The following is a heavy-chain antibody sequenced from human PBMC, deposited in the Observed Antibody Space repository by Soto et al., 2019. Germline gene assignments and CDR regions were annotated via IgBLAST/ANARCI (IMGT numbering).Heavy chain of an antibody. Sequence: QVRLQESGPGLVKPSETLSLTCTVSDGSINSDYWSWIRQPPGKGLEWIGYILYTGSNNYNPSLKSRVTISLDESKNHFSLTLTSVTAADPAVYYCARGYYYYYIDVWGRGTTVTVAS. V-gene: IGHV4-59*01. CDR2: ILYTGSN. CDR1: DGSINSDY. J-gene: IGHJ6*03. CDR3: ARGYYYYYIDV.